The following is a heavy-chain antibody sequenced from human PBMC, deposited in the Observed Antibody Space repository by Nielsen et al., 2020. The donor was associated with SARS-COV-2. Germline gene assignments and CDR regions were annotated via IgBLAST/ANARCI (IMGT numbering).Heavy chain of an antibody. D-gene: IGHD2-15*01. CDR2: INPSGGST. J-gene: IGHJ6*02. V-gene: IGHV1-46*01. Sequence: WVRQAPGQGLERMGIINPSGGSTSYAQKFQGRVTMTRDTSTSTVYMELSSLRSEDTAVYYCARVGLGYCSGGSCYSGGSYYYYGMDVWGQGTTVTVSS. CDR3: ARVGLGYCSGGSCYSGGSYYYYGMDV.